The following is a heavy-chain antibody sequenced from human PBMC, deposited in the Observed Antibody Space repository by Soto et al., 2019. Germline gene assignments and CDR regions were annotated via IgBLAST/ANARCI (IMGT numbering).Heavy chain of an antibody. D-gene: IGHD4-17*01. CDR1: GFTFSDYI. Sequence: PGESLRLACTASGFTFSDYIMNWVRQAPGKGLEWVSSIRSISSYIYYADSVKGRFTISRDNAKNSLYLQMNSLRAEDTAVYYCARKRYGDYGGMDVWGQGATVTVSS. J-gene: IGHJ6*02. CDR2: IRSISSYI. V-gene: IGHV3-21*01. CDR3: ARKRYGDYGGMDV.